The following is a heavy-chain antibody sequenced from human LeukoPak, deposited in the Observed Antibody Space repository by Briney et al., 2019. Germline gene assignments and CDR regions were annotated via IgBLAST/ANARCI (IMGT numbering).Heavy chain of an antibody. Sequence: GGSLRLSCAASGFTFSSYGMHWVRQAPGKGLERVAVISYDGSNKYYADTVKGRFTISRDNSKNTLYLQMNSLRAEDTAVYYCAKDPLDCGGDCYSSSDYWGQGTLVTVSS. CDR3: AKDPLDCGGDCYSSSDY. J-gene: IGHJ4*02. CDR2: ISYDGSNK. V-gene: IGHV3-30*18. CDR1: GFTFSSYG. D-gene: IGHD2-21*02.